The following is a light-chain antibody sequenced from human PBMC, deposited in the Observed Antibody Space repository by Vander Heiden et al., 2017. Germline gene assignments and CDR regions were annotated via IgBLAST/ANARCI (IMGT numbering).Light chain of an antibody. V-gene: IGLV1-47*01. Sequence: QSVLTQPPSASGTPGQRVIIFCSGTSSNIGRHHVYWFQQAPGTAHTVLIYKANRRPSGVPDRFSGSKSGTTASLVISGLRSEDEADYYCVTWDASLSGHVFGSGTKVTVL. CDR2: KAN. J-gene: IGLJ1*01. CDR3: VTWDASLSGHV. CDR1: SSNIGRHH.